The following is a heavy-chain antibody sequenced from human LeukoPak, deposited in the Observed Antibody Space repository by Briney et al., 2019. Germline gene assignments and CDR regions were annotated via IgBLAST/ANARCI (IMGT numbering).Heavy chain of an antibody. Sequence: PGGSLRLSCAASGFTFSDYWVTWVRQAPGKGLEWVANIKQDGSQIYYVGSVNGRFTISRDNAKSSLSLQMNTLRADDTAVYYCARVARFVTAWHGVWEYWGQGTLVTVSS. V-gene: IGHV3-7*05. CDR2: IKQDGSQI. CDR3: ARVARFVTAWHGVWEY. D-gene: IGHD3-16*01. J-gene: IGHJ4*02. CDR1: GFTFSDYW.